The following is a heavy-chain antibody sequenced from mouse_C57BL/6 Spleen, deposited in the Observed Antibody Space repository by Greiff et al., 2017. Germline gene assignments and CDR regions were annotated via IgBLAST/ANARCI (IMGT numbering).Heavy chain of an antibody. D-gene: IGHD1-1*01. CDR3: ARSDGSSSYYYAMDY. J-gene: IGHJ4*01. CDR2: IDPSDSET. Sequence: QVQLQQPGAELVRPGSSVKLSCKASGYTFTSYWMHWVKQRPIQGLEWIGNIDPSDSETHYNQKFKDKATLTVDKSSSTAYMQLSSLTSEDSAVYYCARSDGSSSYYYAMDYWGQGTSVTVSS. CDR1: GYTFTSYW. V-gene: IGHV1-52*01.